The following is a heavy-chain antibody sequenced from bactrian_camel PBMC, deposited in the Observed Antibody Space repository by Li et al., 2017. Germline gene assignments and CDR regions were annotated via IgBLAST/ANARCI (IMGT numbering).Heavy chain of an antibody. CDR2: IDDDGDE. D-gene: IGHD4*01. Sequence: HVQLVESGGGSVQAGGSLKLSCVASGISYIPGCKGWFRQPVGKEREGVAAIDDDGDESYADSVKGRFTVSKDTAKNILYLQMNSLKLEDTAMYYCALDICDANYSEYATTTGEGTQVTVS. CDR1: GISYIPGC. J-gene: IGHJ4*01. V-gene: IGHV3S53*01.